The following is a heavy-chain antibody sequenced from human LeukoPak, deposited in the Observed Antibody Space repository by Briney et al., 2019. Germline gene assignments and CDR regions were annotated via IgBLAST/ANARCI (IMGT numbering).Heavy chain of an antibody. D-gene: IGHD6-13*01. CDR1: GGTFSSYG. CDR2: IIPIFGTA. Sequence: EASEKVSCKASGGTFSSYGISWVRQAPGQGLEWMGGIIPIFGTANYAQKFQGRVTITADESTSTAYMELSSLRSEDTAVYYCARRAPHGQQLVRGYYYGMDVWGQGTTVTVSS. CDR3: ARRAPHGQQLVRGYYYGMDV. V-gene: IGHV1-69*13. J-gene: IGHJ6*02.